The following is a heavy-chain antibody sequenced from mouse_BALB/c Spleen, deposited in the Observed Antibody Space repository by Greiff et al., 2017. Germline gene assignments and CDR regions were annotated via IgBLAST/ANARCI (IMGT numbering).Heavy chain of an antibody. CDR3: ARDTYGKWYFDV. CDR1: GFTFSSYG. Sequence: DVKLVESGGGLVQPGGSLKLSCAASGFTFSSYGMSWVRQTPDKRLELVATINSNGGSTYYPDSVKGRFTISRDNAKNTLYLQMSSLKSEDTAMYYCARDTYGKWYFDVWGAGTTVTVSA. CDR2: INSNGGST. D-gene: IGHD2-1*01. J-gene: IGHJ1*01. V-gene: IGHV5-6-3*01.